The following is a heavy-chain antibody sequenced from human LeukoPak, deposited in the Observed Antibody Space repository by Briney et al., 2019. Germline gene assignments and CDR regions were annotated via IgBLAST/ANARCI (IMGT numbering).Heavy chain of an antibody. D-gene: IGHD3-22*01. V-gene: IGHV4-59*12. CDR3: ARAPYDSSGYYYGGFDF. CDR1: GGSISSYY. Sequence: SETLSLTCTVSGGSISSYYWSWIRQPPGKGLEWIGYIYHSGSTNYNPSLKSRVTISIDTSKTQFSLKLRSVTAADTAVYYCARAPYDSSGYYYGGFDFWGQGTLVTVSS. CDR2: IYHSGST. J-gene: IGHJ4*02.